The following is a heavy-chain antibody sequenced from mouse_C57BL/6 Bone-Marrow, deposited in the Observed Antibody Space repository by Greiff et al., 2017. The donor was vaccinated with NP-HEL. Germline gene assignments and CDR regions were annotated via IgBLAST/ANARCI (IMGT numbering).Heavy chain of an antibody. CDR1: GFSLTSYG. Sequence: QVQLQQSGPGLVQPSQSLSITCTVSGFSLTSYGVHWVRQSPGKGLEWLGVIWSGGSTDYNAAFISRLSISKDNSKSQVFFKMNSLQADDTAIYYCARIYYDYSWFAYWGQGTLVTVSA. J-gene: IGHJ3*01. V-gene: IGHV2-2*01. CDR2: IWSGGST. CDR3: ARIYYDYSWFAY. D-gene: IGHD2-4*01.